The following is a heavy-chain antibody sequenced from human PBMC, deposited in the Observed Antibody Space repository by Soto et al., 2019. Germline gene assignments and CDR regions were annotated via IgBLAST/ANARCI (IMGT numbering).Heavy chain of an antibody. CDR3: ARDSGWYIDY. CDR2: ISSSSSYI. J-gene: IGHJ4*02. Sequence: EVQLVESGGGLVKPGGSLRLSCAASGLTFSSYSMNWVRQAPGKGLEWVSSISSSSSYIYYADSVKGRFTISRDNAKNALYLQMNSLRAEDTAVCYCARDSGWYIDYWGQGTLVTVSS. D-gene: IGHD1-20*01. V-gene: IGHV3-21*01. CDR1: GLTFSSYS.